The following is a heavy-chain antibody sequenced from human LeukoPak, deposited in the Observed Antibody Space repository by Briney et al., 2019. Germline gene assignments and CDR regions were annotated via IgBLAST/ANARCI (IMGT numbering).Heavy chain of an antibody. Sequence: GGSLRISCTASASTFSSYAMSWVRQAPGKGLEWVSVISGSGGSTFYADSVEGRFSFSRDNSKNTLYLQMNSLRAEDTAVYYCATGGLGISAFEYWGQGTLVTVSS. V-gene: IGHV3-23*01. CDR3: ATGGLGISAFEY. CDR2: ISGSGGST. D-gene: IGHD7-27*01. J-gene: IGHJ4*02. CDR1: ASTFSSYA.